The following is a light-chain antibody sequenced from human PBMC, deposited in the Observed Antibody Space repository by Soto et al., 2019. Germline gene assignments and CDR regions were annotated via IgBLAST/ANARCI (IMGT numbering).Light chain of an antibody. Sequence: QSALTQPASVSGSPGQSITISCTGTSSDVGSYNLVSWYQQHPGKAPKLIIYEVSNRPSGVSNRFSGSKSDNTASLTISGLQAEDGAGYYCCSYARSTTFDYVFASGTKLTV. CDR3: CSYARSTTFDYV. J-gene: IGLJ1*01. CDR2: EVS. V-gene: IGLV2-23*02. CDR1: SSDVGSYNL.